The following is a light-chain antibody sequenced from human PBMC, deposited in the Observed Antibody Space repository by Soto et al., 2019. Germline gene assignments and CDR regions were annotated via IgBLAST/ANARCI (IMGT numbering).Light chain of an antibody. CDR2: GAS. V-gene: IGKV3-15*01. CDR3: QQYNNWPFWT. J-gene: IGKJ1*01. CDR1: QSVRSN. Sequence: EVVLTQSPCTLSVSPVGRSALSFSASQSVRSNLAWYQQKPGQAPRLLIYGASTRANGIPARFSGSGSGTEFTLTISSLQSEDFAVYYCQQYNNWPFWTFGQGTKVDIK.